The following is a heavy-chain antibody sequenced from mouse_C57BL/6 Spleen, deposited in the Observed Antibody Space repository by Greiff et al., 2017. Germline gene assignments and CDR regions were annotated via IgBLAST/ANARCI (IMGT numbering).Heavy chain of an antibody. CDR3: AREGKNPLDY. V-gene: IGHV1-66*01. J-gene: IGHJ4*01. CDR2: IYPGSGNT. CDR1: GYSFTSYY. Sequence: QVQLQQSGPELVKPGASVKISCKASGYSFTSYYIHWVKQRPGQGLEWIGWIYPGSGNTKYNEKFKGKATLTADTSSSTAYMQLSSLTSEDSAVYYCAREGKNPLDYWGQGTSVTVSS.